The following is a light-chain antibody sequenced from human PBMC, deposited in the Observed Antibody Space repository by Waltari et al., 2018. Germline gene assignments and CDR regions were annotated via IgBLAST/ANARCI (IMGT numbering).Light chain of an antibody. J-gene: IGKJ4*01. Sequence: DIQMTQSPSTLSASVVDRVTMTCRASQRIDRWLSWDQQKPGKAPRVIIYESSSLENGVPSRFSGSGFGTEFTLTINNLQPDDFATYYCQQYHSDLLSFGGGTRVEIK. CDR3: QQYHSDLLS. CDR2: ESS. CDR1: QRIDRW. V-gene: IGKV1-5*03.